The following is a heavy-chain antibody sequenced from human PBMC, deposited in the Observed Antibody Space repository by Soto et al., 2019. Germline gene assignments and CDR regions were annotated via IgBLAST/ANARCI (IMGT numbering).Heavy chain of an antibody. CDR1: GFTFSSYA. CDR3: ARDSSRGRIGY. D-gene: IGHD6-13*01. CDR2: ISYDGSNK. Sequence: QVQLVESGGGVVQPGRSLRLSCAASGFTFSSYAMHWVRQAPGKGLEWVAVISYDGSNKYYADSVKGRFTISRDNSKNTLFLQMNSLRAEDTAVYYWARDSSRGRIGYWGQGTLVTVSS. J-gene: IGHJ4*02. V-gene: IGHV3-30-3*01.